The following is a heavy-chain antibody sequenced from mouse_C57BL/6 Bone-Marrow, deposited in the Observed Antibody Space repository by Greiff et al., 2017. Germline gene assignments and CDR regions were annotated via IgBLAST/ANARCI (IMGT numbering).Heavy chain of an antibody. J-gene: IGHJ2*01. D-gene: IGHD3-2*01. Sequence: EVKLMESGGDLVKPGGSLKLSCAASGFTFSSYGMSWVRQTPDKRLEWVATISSGGSYTYYPDSVKGRFTISRDNAKNTLYLQMSSLKSEDTAMYYCARQRHRDYWGKGTTLTVSS. CDR1: GFTFSSYG. CDR2: ISSGGSYT. CDR3: ARQRHRDY. V-gene: IGHV5-6*01.